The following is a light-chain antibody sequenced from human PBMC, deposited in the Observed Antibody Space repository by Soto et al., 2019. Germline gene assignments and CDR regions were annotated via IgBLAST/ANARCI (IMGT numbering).Light chain of an antibody. CDR2: DVS. J-gene: IGLJ2*01. CDR3: SSYTSSRTLV. CDR1: SSDVGGYNY. V-gene: IGLV2-14*01. Sequence: QSALTQPASVSGSPGQSITISCTGTSSDVGGYNYVSWYQQYPGKGPKLMIYDVSSRPSGVSNRFSGSKSGSTASLTISGLQAEDEADYHCSSYTSSRTLVFGGGTKVTVL.